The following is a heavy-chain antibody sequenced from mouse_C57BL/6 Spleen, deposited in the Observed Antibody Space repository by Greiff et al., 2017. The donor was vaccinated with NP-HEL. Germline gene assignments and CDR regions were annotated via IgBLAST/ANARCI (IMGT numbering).Heavy chain of an antibody. CDR2: LDPSDSYT. CDR1: GYTFTSYW. CDR3: ASYGSSPYWYFDV. V-gene: IGHV1-59*01. J-gene: IGHJ1*03. Sequence: VQLQQPGAELVRPGTSVKLSCKASGYTFTSYWMHWVKQRPGQGLEWIGVLDPSDSYTNYNQQFKGKATLTVDPSSSTAYMQLSSLTSEDSAVYYCASYGSSPYWYFDVWGTGTTVTVSS. D-gene: IGHD1-1*01.